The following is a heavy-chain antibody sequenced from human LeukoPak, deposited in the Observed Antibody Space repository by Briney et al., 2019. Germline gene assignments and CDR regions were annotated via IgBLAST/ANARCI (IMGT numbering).Heavy chain of an antibody. Sequence: GGSLRLSCAASGFTFSSYEMNWVRQAPGKGLEWVANIKQDGSEKYYVDSVKGRFTISRDNAKNSLYLQMNSLRAEDTAVYYCARDPIHDSSGWYTTYYFDYWGQGTLVTVSS. CDR2: IKQDGSEK. D-gene: IGHD6-19*01. J-gene: IGHJ4*02. CDR3: ARDPIHDSSGWYTTYYFDY. CDR1: GFTFSSYE. V-gene: IGHV3-7*01.